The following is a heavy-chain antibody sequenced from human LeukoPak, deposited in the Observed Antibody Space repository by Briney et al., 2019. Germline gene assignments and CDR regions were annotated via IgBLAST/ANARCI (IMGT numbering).Heavy chain of an antibody. CDR2: IKQDGSEK. D-gene: IGHD1-26*01. V-gene: IGHV3-7*05. Sequence: PGGSLRLSRAPSRFSLCLRLVMWGPQAPGKGLEWVANIKQDGSEKNYVDSVKGRFIISRDNAKNSLYLQMIDAGAEDHDGYTGANAMGSHYVDSWGQGTLVTVSS. CDR1: RFSLCLRL. CDR3: ANAMGSHYVDS. J-gene: IGHJ4*02.